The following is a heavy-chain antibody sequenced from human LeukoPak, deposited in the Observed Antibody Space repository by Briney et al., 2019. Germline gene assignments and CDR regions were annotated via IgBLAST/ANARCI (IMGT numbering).Heavy chain of an antibody. D-gene: IGHD2-21*02. CDR3: AKPYCGGDCYSLGGNYFDY. CDR1: GFTFSNYG. J-gene: IGHJ4*02. V-gene: IGHV3-30*02. CDR2: IRYDGSNK. Sequence: PGGSLRLSCAASGFTFSNYGMHWVRQAPGKGLEWVAFIRYDGSNKYYADSVKGRFTISRDNSKNTLYLQMNSLRAEDTAVYYCAKPYCGGDCYSLGGNYFDYWGQGTLVTVSS.